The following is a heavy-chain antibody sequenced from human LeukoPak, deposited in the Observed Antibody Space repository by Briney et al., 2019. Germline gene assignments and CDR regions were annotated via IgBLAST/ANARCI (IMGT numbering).Heavy chain of an antibody. CDR2: ITSSSSYI. CDR1: GFTFSSYT. CDR3: ARDATVPAALSYYYYYYMDV. V-gene: IGHV3-21*01. Sequence: PGGSLRLSCAASGFTFSSYTMNWVRQAPGKGLEWVSSITSSSSYIYYADSLRGRFTISKDNARNSLYLQMHSLRAEDTAMYYCARDATVPAALSYYYYYYMDVWGKGTTVTISS. J-gene: IGHJ6*03. D-gene: IGHD2-2*01.